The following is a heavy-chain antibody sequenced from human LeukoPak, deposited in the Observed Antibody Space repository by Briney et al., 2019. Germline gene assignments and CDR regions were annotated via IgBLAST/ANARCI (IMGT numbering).Heavy chain of an antibody. Sequence: GGSLRLSCAAYGFTFTSYAMSWVRQAPGKGLEWVSAISGSGGSTYYADSVKGRFTISRDSSKNTLYLQMNSLRAEDTAVYYCAKPRPSYSSSWYDHWGQGTLVTVSS. CDR2: ISGSGGST. CDR1: GFTFTSYA. V-gene: IGHV3-23*01. J-gene: IGHJ5*02. D-gene: IGHD6-13*01. CDR3: AKPRPSYSSSWYDH.